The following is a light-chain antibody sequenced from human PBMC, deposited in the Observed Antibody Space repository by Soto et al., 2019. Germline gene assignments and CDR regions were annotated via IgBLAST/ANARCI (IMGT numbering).Light chain of an antibody. V-gene: IGKV3-15*01. J-gene: IGKJ1*01. CDR2: GAS. CDR3: QQHNNWPPWT. CDR1: QSVATN. Sequence: EVVMTQSPVTLSLSPGERATLSCRASQSVATNLAWYQQRPGQAPRLLIYGASTRAAGISARFSGSGSGTEFTLTISSLQSEDSAVYYCQQHNNWPPWTFGQGTKV.